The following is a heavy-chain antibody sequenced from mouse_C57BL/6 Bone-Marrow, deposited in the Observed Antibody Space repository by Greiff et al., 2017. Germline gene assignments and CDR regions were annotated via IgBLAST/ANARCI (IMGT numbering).Heavy chain of an antibody. CDR2: IYPGNSDT. J-gene: IGHJ2*01. CDR3: TRKVLYGSSSYYFDY. CDR1: GYTFTSYW. Sequence: EVKLVESGTVLARPGASVKMSCKTSGYTFTSYWMHWVKQRPGQGLEWIGAIYPGNSDTSYNQKFKGKAKLTAVTSASTAYMELSSLTNEDSAVYYCTRKVLYGSSSYYFDYWGQGTTLTVSS. D-gene: IGHD1-1*01. V-gene: IGHV1-5*01.